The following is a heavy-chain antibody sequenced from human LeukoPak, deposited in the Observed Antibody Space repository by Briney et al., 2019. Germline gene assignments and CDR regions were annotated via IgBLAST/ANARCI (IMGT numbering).Heavy chain of an antibody. J-gene: IGHJ4*02. CDR3: ARGSGWCDY. CDR1: GFTFSGYW. D-gene: IGHD6-19*01. V-gene: IGHV3-7*03. CDR2: IKDDGSQK. Sequence: GGSLRLSCAASGFTFSGYWMTWVRQAPGKGLEWVANIKDDGSQKYYVDSVKGRFTVSRDDAKNSLYLQINSLRAEDTAVYYCARGSGWCDYWGQGTLVTVSS.